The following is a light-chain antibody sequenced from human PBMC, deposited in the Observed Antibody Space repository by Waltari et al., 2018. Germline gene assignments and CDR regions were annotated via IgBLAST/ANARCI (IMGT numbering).Light chain of an antibody. Sequence: QSALTQPPSASGSPGQSVTISCTGTSSDVGGYNYVSWYQQHPGKAPKVMIYEVNKRPSGVPDRFSGSKSGNMASLTVSGLQAEDEADYYCSSYAGSNNLLFGGGTKLTVL. V-gene: IGLV2-8*01. CDR2: EVN. J-gene: IGLJ2*01. CDR3: SSYAGSNNLL. CDR1: SSDVGGYNY.